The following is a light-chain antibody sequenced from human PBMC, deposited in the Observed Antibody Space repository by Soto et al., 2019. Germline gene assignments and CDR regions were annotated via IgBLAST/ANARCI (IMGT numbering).Light chain of an antibody. V-gene: IGKV3-15*01. J-gene: IGKJ2*02. Sequence: EIVMTQSPSTLSVSPGERATLSCRASQSISSDLAWYQQKPGQAPRLLIYAASTRDTGVPARFSGSGSGTDFTLPISSLQPEDFAAYYCRQDYNYPCTFGQGTKLEIK. CDR1: QSISSD. CDR2: AAS. CDR3: RQDYNYPCT.